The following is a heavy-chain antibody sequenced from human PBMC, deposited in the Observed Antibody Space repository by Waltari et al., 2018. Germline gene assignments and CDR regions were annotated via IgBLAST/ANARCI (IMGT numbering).Heavy chain of an antibody. V-gene: IGHV3-23*04. Sequence: EVQLVESGGGLVQPGGSLRLSCAASGFTFSSYAMSWVRQAPGKGLEWVSAISGRGGSTYYADAVKGRFNISRDKAKNTLYRQMNSLRAEDTAVDYCAKDRMTTVTGGFDPWGQGTLVIVSS. CDR3: AKDRMTTVTGGFDP. CDR2: ISGRGGST. D-gene: IGHD4-4*01. J-gene: IGHJ5*02. CDR1: GFTFSSYA.